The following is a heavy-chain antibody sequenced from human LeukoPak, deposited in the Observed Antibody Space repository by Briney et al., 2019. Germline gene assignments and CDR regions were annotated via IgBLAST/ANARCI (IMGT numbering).Heavy chain of an antibody. V-gene: IGHV1-46*01. CDR1: GYTFTSYY. Sequence: GASGKVSCKASGYTFTSYYMHWVRQAPGQGLEWMGIINPSGGSTSYAQKFQGRVTMTRDTSTSTVYMELSSLRSEDTAVYYCARSPPNYYDSSGYDYWGQGTLVTVSS. CDR2: INPSGGST. J-gene: IGHJ4*02. CDR3: ARSPPNYYDSSGYDY. D-gene: IGHD3-22*01.